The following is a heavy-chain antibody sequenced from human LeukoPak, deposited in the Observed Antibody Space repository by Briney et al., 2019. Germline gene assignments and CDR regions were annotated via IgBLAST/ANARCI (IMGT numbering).Heavy chain of an antibody. CDR1: GYTFTVYY. CDR2: INPNSGGT. J-gene: IGHJ4*02. CDR3: ARDRRYCSSTSCYEGSDY. V-gene: IGHV1-2*02. D-gene: IGHD2-2*01. Sequence: ASVKVSCTASGYTFTVYYMHWVRQAPGQGLEWMGWINPNSGGTNYAQKFQGRVTMTRGTSISTAYMELSRLRSDDTAVYYCARDRRYCSSTSCYEGSDYWGQGTLVTVSS.